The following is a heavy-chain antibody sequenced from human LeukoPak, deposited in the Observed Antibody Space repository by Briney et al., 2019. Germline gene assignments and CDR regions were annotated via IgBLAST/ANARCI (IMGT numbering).Heavy chain of an antibody. V-gene: IGHV3-73*01. Sequence: PGGSLKLSCAASGFTFSGSAMHWVRQASGKGLEWVGRIRSKANSYATAYAASVKGRFTISRDDSKNTAYLQMNSLKTEDTAVYYCARRLTYYDFWSGSPRDDYMDVWGKGTTVTVSS. D-gene: IGHD3-3*01. CDR2: IRSKANSYAT. CDR1: GFTFSGSA. J-gene: IGHJ6*03. CDR3: ARRLTYYDFWSGSPRDDYMDV.